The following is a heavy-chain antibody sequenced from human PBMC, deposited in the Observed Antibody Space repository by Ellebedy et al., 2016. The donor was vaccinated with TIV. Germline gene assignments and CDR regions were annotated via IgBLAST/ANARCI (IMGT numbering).Heavy chain of an antibody. CDR2: IYYIGST. Sequence: MPSETLSLTCTVSGGSISSYYWSWIRQPPGKGLEWIWYIYYIGSTNYNPSLKSRVTMSVDTSKRQLSLKLRSVTAADTAVYYCARRYSGSSYHYFDYWGQGTLVIVSS. CDR1: GGSISSYY. D-gene: IGHD1-26*01. CDR3: ARRYSGSSYHYFDY. V-gene: IGHV4-59*08. J-gene: IGHJ4*02.